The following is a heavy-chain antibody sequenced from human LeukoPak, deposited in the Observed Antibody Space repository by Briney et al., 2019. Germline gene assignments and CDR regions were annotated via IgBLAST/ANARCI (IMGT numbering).Heavy chain of an antibody. CDR1: GFTFSSYG. J-gene: IGHJ6*04. CDR2: ISYDGSNK. D-gene: IGHD3-10*01. V-gene: IGHV3-30*18. CDR3: AKVHGSGEFLYYYYYYGMDV. Sequence: GGSLRLSCAASGFTFSSYGMHWVRQAPGKGLEWVAVISYDGSNKYYADSVKGRFTIYRDNSKNTLYLQMNSLRAEDTAVYYCAKVHGSGEFLYYYYYYGMDVWGKGTRSPSPQ.